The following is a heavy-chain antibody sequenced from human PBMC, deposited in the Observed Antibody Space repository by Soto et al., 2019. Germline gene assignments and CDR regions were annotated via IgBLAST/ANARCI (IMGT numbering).Heavy chain of an antibody. J-gene: IGHJ5*02. CDR1: GYTFTSYG. D-gene: IGHD2-2*01. Sequence: QVQLVQSGAEVKKPGASVKVSCKASGYTFTSYGISWVRQAPGQGLEWMGWISAYNGNTNYAQKLQGRVTMTTDTSTSTAYMELRSLRSDDTAVYYCARVTPCTSTSCKGYNWFDPWGQGTLVTVSS. CDR2: ISAYNGNT. CDR3: ARVTPCTSTSCKGYNWFDP. V-gene: IGHV1-18*04.